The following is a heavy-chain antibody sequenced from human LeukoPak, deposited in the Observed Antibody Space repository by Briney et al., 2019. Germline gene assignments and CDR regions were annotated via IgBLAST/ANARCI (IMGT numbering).Heavy chain of an antibody. D-gene: IGHD3-10*01. CDR2: IYYSGST. V-gene: IGHV4-61*01. J-gene: IGHJ6*02. CDR1: GGSVSSGSYY. CDR3: ARGRYYGSGSYYSVYYYYGMDV. Sequence: SETLSLTCTVSGGSVSSGSYYWSWVRQPPGKGLEWIGYIYYSGSTNYNPSLKSRVTISVDTSKNQFSLKLSSVTAADTAVYYCARGRYYGSGSYYSVYYYYGMDVWGQGTTVTVSS.